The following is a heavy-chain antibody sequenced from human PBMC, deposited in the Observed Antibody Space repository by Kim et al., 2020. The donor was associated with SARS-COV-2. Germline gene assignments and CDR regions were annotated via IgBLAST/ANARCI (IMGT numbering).Heavy chain of an antibody. Sequence: GGSLRLSCAASGFTFSSYDMHWVRQATGKGLEWVSAIGTAGDTYYPGSVKGRFTISRENAKNSLYLQMNSLRAGDTAVYYCARSVGAGYLHYYYGMDVWGQGTTVTVSS. CDR2: IGTAGDT. CDR1: GFTFSSYD. J-gene: IGHJ6*02. V-gene: IGHV3-13*04. CDR3: ARSVGAGYLHYYYGMDV. D-gene: IGHD5-18*01.